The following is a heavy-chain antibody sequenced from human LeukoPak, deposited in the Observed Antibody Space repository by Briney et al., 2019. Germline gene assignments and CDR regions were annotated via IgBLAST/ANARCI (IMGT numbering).Heavy chain of an antibody. D-gene: IGHD6-19*01. CDR3: ASYSGRQPAYGWFDP. CDR2: IIPIFGTA. J-gene: IGHJ5*02. Sequence: SVTVSCKASGGTFSSYAISWVRQAPGQGLEWMGGIIPIFGTANYAQKFQGRVTITADESTSTAYMELSSLRSEDTAVYYCASYSGRQPAYGWFDPWGQGTLVTVSS. V-gene: IGHV1-69*01. CDR1: GGTFSSYA.